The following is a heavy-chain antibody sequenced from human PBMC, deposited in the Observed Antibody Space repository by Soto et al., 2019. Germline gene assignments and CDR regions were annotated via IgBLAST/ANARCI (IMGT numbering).Heavy chain of an antibody. D-gene: IGHD3-3*02. V-gene: IGHV3-9*01. Sequence: PGGSLRLSCAASELTFDDYAMHWVRQDPGKGMEWVSGISWNSGSIGYADTVKGRFTISRDNAKNYLNLQMNSMRAEETALNYCSIAFLDVLGKGTTVTGTS. J-gene: IGHJ6*04. CDR1: ELTFDDYA. CDR3: SIAFLDV. CDR2: ISWNSGSI.